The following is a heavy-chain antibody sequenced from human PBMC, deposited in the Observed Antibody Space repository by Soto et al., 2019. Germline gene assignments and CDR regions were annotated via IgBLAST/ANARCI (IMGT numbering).Heavy chain of an antibody. D-gene: IGHD6-13*01. CDR1: GYTLTGYY. Sequence: ASVKVSCKASGYTLTGYYMHWVRQAPGQGLEWMGWINPNSGGTNYAQKFQGWVTMTRDTSISTAYMELSRLRSDDTAVYYCARFKSSGMDALDIWGQGTMVTVSS. CDR3: ARFKSSGMDALDI. CDR2: INPNSGGT. V-gene: IGHV1-2*04. J-gene: IGHJ3*02.